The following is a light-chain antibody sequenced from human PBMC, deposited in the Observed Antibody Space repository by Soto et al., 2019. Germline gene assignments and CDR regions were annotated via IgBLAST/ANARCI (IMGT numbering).Light chain of an antibody. CDR3: GAWDGSLSVVL. V-gene: IGLV1-51*01. CDR2: DSD. CDR1: SANIGSNY. Sequence: QSVLTQPPSVSAAPGKKVTISCSGSSANIGSNYVSWYQHLPGTAPKLVIYDSDRRPSEIPDRFSGSKSGTSATLDITGLQTGDEADYYCGAWDGSLSVVLFGGGTKLTVL. J-gene: IGLJ2*01.